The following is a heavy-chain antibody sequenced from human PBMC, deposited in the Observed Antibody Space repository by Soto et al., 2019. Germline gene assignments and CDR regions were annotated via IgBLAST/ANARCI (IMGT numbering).Heavy chain of an antibody. CDR1: GYTFTTYY. D-gene: IGHD6-13*01. CDR3: ARDRAVNNAAIGMAD. J-gene: IGHJ1*01. CDR2: INPSGGST. V-gene: IGHV1-46*01. Sequence: ASVKVSCKASGYTFTTYYMHWVRQAPGQGLEWMGIINPSGGSTSYAQKFQGRVTMTRDTSTRTVYMELSSLRSGDTAVYYCARDRAVNNAAIGMADCGQGTPVPVSS.